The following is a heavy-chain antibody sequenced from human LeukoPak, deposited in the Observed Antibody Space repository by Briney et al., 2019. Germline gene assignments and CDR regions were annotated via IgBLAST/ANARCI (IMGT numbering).Heavy chain of an antibody. CDR1: GGSLSSGGYY. J-gene: IGHJ5*02. CDR2: IYYSGST. Sequence: PSQTLSLTCTVSGGSLSSGGYYWSWIRQHPGKGLEWIGYIYYSGSTYYNPSLKSRVTISVDTSKNQFSLKLSSVTAADTALYYCARHYYDSSPEDWFDPWGLGTLVTVSS. D-gene: IGHD3-22*01. V-gene: IGHV4-31*03. CDR3: ARHYYDSSPEDWFDP.